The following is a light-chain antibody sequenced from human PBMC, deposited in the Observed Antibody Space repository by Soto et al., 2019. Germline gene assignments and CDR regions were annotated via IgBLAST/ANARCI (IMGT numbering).Light chain of an antibody. CDR2: EVD. V-gene: IGLV2-14*01. CDR3: SSYTISSTWV. J-gene: IGLJ3*02. Sequence: QSALTQPASVSGSPGQSITISCTGTSSDVGGSNYVSWYQHHPGKAPKLMIYEVDNRPSGVSNRFSGSKSGNTASLTISGLQAEDEADYYCSSYTISSTWVFGGGTKLNVL. CDR1: SSDVGGSNY.